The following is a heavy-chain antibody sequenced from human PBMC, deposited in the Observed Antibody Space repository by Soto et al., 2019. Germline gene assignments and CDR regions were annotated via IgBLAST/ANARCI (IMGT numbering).Heavy chain of an antibody. CDR2: IHHSGST. D-gene: IGHD2-2*01. CDR3: ARARQYCSRTNCYLDP. V-gene: IGHV4-4*02. J-gene: IGHJ5*02. CDR1: GDSISSTNW. Sequence: QVQLQESGPGLVKPSGTLSLTCGVSGDSISSTNWWNWVRQPPGKGLEWIGEIHHSGSTNYNPSLKSRVTISVDKSKNQFSLKLNSVIAADTAVYYCARARQYCSRTNCYLDPWGQGTLVTVSS.